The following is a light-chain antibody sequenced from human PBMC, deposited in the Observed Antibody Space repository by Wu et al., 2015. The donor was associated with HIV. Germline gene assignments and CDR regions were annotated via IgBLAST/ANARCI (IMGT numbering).Light chain of an antibody. Sequence: EIEMTQSPATLSVSPGARATLSCRASQSISNKLAWYQQRPGQSPRLLIHGASTRATGIPARFSGSGSGTDFTLTITRLEPEDFAVYYCQQYGNSPPRTFGQGTKLEIK. V-gene: IGKV3-15*01. CDR2: GAS. CDR3: QQYGNSPPRT. J-gene: IGKJ2*01. CDR1: QSISNK.